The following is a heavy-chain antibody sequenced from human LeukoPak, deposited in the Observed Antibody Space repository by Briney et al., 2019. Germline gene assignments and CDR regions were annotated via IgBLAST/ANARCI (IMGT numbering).Heavy chain of an antibody. J-gene: IGHJ4*02. V-gene: IGHV3-74*01. CDR1: GFTFSSYW. CDR3: VRGAPYDILDY. CDR2: INSDGSST. Sequence: VGSLRLSSAASGFTFSSYWMHWVRQAPGKGLVWVSRINSDGSSTSYADSVKGRFTISRDNTKNTLYLQMNSLRAEDTAVCYCVRGAPYDILDYWGQGTLVTVSS. D-gene: IGHD3-9*01.